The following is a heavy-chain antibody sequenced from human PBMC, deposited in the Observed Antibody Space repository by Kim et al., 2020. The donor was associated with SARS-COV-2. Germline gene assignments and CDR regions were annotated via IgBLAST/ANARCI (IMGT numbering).Heavy chain of an antibody. Sequence: GGSLRLSCAASGFTFSSYGMHWVRQAPGKGLEWVAVISYDGSNKYYADSVKGRFTISRDNSKNTLYLQMNSLRAEDTAVYYCAKPLIPDTELRYFDGSPPDYWGQRTLLTVSS. CDR3: AKPLIPDTELRYFDGSPPDY. J-gene: IGHJ4*02. V-gene: IGHV3-30*18. D-gene: IGHD3-9*01. CDR1: GFTFSSYG. CDR2: ISYDGSNK.